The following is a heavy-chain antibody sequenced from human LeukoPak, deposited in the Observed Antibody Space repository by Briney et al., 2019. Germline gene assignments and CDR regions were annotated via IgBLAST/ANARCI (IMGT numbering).Heavy chain of an antibody. V-gene: IGHV3-23*01. CDR2: TADGGETT. Sequence: GGPLRLSCAVSGFTFNNYGMSWVRQAPGMGLEWVSATADGGETTYYADSVKGRFTISRDYSKNTLHLQMNSVRAEDTAVYYCARKAARTSGYDYWGQGILVTVSS. J-gene: IGHJ4*02. CDR3: ARKAARTSGYDY. CDR1: GFTFNNYG. D-gene: IGHD3-22*01.